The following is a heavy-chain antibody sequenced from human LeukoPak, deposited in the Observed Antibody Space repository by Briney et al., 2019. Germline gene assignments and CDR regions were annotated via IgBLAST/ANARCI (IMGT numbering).Heavy chain of an antibody. CDR3: AKENYCSGGSCYSGFDY. Sequence: PGGSLRLSCAASGFTFDDYAMHWVRQAPGKGLEWVSLISGDGGSTYYADSVKGRFTISRDNSKNSLYLQMNSLRAEDTALYYCAKENYCSGGSCYSGFDYWGQGTLVTVSS. D-gene: IGHD2-15*01. J-gene: IGHJ4*02. V-gene: IGHV3-43*02. CDR2: ISGDGGST. CDR1: GFTFDDYA.